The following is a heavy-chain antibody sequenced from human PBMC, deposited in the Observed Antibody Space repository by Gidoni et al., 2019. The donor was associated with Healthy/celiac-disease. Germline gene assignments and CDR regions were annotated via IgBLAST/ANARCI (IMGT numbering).Heavy chain of an antibody. CDR1: GFTFGSYG. Sequence: QVQRVESGGGVVQPGRSRRLSCDASGFTFGSYGMHWVRQAPGRGREWVAVIWDDGSNKYYADSEKGRFTISRDNSKNTLFLQMNSLRAEDTAVYYCARDNIVVVPAAIYYYGMDVWGQGTTVTVSS. CDR2: IWDDGSNK. J-gene: IGHJ6*02. V-gene: IGHV3-33*01. D-gene: IGHD2-2*01. CDR3: ARDNIVVVPAAIYYYGMDV.